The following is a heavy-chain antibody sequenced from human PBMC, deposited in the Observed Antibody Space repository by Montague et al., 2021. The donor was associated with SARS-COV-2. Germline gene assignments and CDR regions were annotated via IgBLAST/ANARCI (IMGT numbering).Heavy chain of an antibody. CDR2: ISSSGSTI. CDR3: ARQPQELDENYFDY. CDR1: GFAFSSYE. Sequence: SLSLSLAASGFAFSSYEMNWVRQAPGKGLEWVSYISSSGSTIYHADSVKGRFTISGDNAKNSLYLQMNSLRAEDTAIYYCARQPQELDENYFDYWGQGTLVTVSS. D-gene: IGHD1-1*01. J-gene: IGHJ4*02. V-gene: IGHV3-48*03.